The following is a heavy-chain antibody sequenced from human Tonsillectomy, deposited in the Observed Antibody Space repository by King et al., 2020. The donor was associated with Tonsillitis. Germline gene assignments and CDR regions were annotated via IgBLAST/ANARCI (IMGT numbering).Heavy chain of an antibody. CDR1: GFTFRMYS. V-gene: IGHV3-48*02. CDR3: AREKGYCSGGVCYMAGFDL. Sequence: VQLVESGGGLVQPGGSLRLSCAVSGFTFRMYSMNWVRQAPGEGLEWVSYISSGSTNIYYTDSVKDRFTISRDNVKDSLYLQMNSLRDEDTAVYYCAREKGYCSGGVCYMAGFDLWGRGTLVTVSS. D-gene: IGHD2-15*01. J-gene: IGHJ2*01. CDR2: ISSGSTNI.